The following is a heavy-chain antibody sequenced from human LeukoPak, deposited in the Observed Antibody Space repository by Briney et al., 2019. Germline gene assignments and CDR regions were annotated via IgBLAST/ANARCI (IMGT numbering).Heavy chain of an antibody. Sequence: PGGSLRLSCAASGFTVSSNYMSWVRQAPGKGLEWVSVIYSGGSTYYADSVKGRFTISRDNSKNTLYLQMNSLRAEDTAVYYCAKDKSPGIAAAGVVDYWGQGTLVSVSS. CDR3: AKDKSPGIAAAGVVDY. J-gene: IGHJ4*02. CDR1: GFTVSSNY. CDR2: IYSGGST. D-gene: IGHD6-13*01. V-gene: IGHV3-53*01.